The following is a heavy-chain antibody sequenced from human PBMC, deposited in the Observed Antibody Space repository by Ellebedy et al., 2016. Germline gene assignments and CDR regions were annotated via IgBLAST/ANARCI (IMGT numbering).Heavy chain of an antibody. Sequence: GGSLRLXXAASGFTFSSFAMHWVRQAPGKGLEWLAVISYDGSNEYYADSVKGRFTISRDNSRDTLYLQMNSLRAEDTAVYYSASIAVGGYYYYGMDVWGQGTTVTVSS. CDR2: ISYDGSNE. CDR1: GFTFSSFA. D-gene: IGHD6-19*01. V-gene: IGHV3-30-3*01. CDR3: ASIAVGGYYYYGMDV. J-gene: IGHJ6*02.